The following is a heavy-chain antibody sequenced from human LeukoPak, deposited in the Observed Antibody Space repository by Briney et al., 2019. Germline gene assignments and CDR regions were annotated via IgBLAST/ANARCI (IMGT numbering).Heavy chain of an antibody. CDR3: ASLQNVPSYYYYYVMDV. Sequence: GGSLRLSCAASGFTFSSYSMNWVRQAPGKGLEWVSYISSSISYIYYADSVKGRFTISRDNAKNSVYLQMNSLRAEDTAVYYCASLQNVPSYYYYYVMDVWGQGTTVTVSS. V-gene: IGHV3-21*01. J-gene: IGHJ6*02. CDR1: GFTFSSYS. D-gene: IGHD2/OR15-2a*01. CDR2: ISSSISYI.